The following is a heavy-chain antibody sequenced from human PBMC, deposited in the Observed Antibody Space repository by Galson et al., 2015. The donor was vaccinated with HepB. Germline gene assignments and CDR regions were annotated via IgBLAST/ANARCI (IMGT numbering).Heavy chain of an antibody. Sequence: SLRLSCAASGFTFSNYAMAWVRQAPGKGLEWVSAISDIGATYYADSVKGRFTISRDNSKNTVFLQMSTLRAEDTAVYYCVKDTSYALDCWGQGTLVTVSS. CDR2: ISDIGAT. D-gene: IGHD3-16*01. CDR1: GFTFSNYA. J-gene: IGHJ4*02. V-gene: IGHV3-23*01. CDR3: VKDTSYALDC.